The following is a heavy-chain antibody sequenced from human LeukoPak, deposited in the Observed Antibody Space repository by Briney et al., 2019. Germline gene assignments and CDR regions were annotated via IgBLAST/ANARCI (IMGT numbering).Heavy chain of an antibody. V-gene: IGHV1-8*03. CDR2: MNPNSGNT. CDR1: GYTFTSYD. J-gene: IGHJ3*02. CDR3: ARWRVAAAGTRDAFDI. Sequence: ASVKVSCKASGYTFTSYDINWVRQATGQGLEWMGWMNPNSGNTGYAQKFQGRVTITRNTSISTAYMELSSLRSEDTAVYYCARWRVAAAGTRDAFDIWGQGTMVTVSS. D-gene: IGHD6-13*01.